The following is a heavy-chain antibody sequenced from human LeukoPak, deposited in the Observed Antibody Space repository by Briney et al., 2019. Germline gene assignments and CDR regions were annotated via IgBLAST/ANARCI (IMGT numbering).Heavy chain of an antibody. CDR2: IYYSGST. CDR1: GGSINSGDYY. D-gene: IGHD3-22*01. Sequence: SETLSLTCTVCGGSINSGDYYWSWIRQPLGKGLEWIGYIYYSGSTYYNPSLKSRVTISVDTSKNQFSLKLSSVTAADTAVYYCARDGGSDSSGYHYWGQGTLVTVSS. V-gene: IGHV4-30-4*08. CDR3: ARDGGSDSSGYHY. J-gene: IGHJ4*02.